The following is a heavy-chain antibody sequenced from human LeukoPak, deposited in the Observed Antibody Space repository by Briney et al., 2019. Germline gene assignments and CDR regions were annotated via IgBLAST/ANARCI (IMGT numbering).Heavy chain of an antibody. V-gene: IGHV3-23*01. Sequence: GGSLRLSCAASGFTFSSYAMSWVRQAPGKGLEWVSVISGSGGSTYCVDSVKGRFTISRDNSKNTLSLQMNSLRAEDTAVYYCAKGDSGYYYDSSGYLNWFDPWGQGTLVTVSS. J-gene: IGHJ5*02. CDR2: ISGSGGST. CDR1: GFTFSSYA. D-gene: IGHD3-22*01. CDR3: AKGDSGYYYDSSGYLNWFDP.